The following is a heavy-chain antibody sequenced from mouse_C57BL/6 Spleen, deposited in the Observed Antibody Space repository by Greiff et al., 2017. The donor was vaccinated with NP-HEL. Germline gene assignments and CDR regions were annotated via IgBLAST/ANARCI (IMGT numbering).Heavy chain of an antibody. CDR2: ISYDGSN. Sequence: EVQLQESGPGLVKPSQSLSLTCSVTGYSITSGYYWNWIRQFPGNKLEWMGYISYDGSNNYNPSLKNRISITRDTSKNQFFLKLNSVTTEDTATYYCAREGYWEYGYYFDYWGQGTTLTVSS. J-gene: IGHJ2*01. CDR3: AREGYWEYGYYFDY. V-gene: IGHV3-6*01. D-gene: IGHD3-1*01. CDR1: GYSITSGYY.